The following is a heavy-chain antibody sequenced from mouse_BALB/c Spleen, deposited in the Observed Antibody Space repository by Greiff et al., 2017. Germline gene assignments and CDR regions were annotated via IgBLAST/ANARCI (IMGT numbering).Heavy chain of an antibody. V-gene: IGHV5-6-4*01. CDR2: ISSGGSYT. Sequence: EVQLVESGGGLVKPGGSLKLSCAASGFTFSSYTMSWVRQTPEKRLEWVATISSGGSYTYYPDSVKGRFTISRDNAKNTLYLQMSSLKSEDTAMYYCTRDLRGGYFDVWGAGTTVTVSS. CDR1: GFTFSSYT. J-gene: IGHJ1*01. CDR3: TRDLRGGYFDV.